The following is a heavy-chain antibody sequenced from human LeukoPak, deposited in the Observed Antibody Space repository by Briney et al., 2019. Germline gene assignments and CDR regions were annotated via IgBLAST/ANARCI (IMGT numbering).Heavy chain of an antibody. J-gene: IGHJ3*02. V-gene: IGHV3-23*01. CDR3: AKVIIVGATFYAFDI. D-gene: IGHD1-26*01. Sequence: PGGSLRLSCAASGFAFSSYAMSWVRQAPGKWLEWVSAISGSGGSTYYADSVKGRFTISRDNSKNTLYLQMNSLRAEDTAVYYCAKVIIVGATFYAFDIWGQGTMVTVSS. CDR1: GFAFSSYA. CDR2: ISGSGGST.